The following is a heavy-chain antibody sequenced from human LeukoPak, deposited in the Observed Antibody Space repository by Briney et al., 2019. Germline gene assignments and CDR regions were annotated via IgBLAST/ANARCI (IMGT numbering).Heavy chain of an antibody. J-gene: IGHJ4*02. CDR2: ISFDGNNK. D-gene: IGHD1-26*01. CDR3: ARDRSGSYFDY. CDR1: GFTFSSYT. Sequence: GRSLRLSCAASGFTFSSYTMHWVRQAPGKGLEWVAVISFDGNNKYYADSVKGRFTISRDNSKNTLYLQMNSLRAEDTAVYYCARDRSGSYFDYWGQGTLVTVSS. V-gene: IGHV3-30*14.